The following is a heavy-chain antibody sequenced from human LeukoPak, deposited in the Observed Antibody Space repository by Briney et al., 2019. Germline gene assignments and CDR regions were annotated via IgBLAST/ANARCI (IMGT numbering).Heavy chain of an antibody. V-gene: IGHV3-11*03. J-gene: IGHJ4*02. CDR3: AKGYSYGHF. CDR1: GFTFSDYY. CDR2: ISSSSTYT. Sequence: PGGSLRLSCAASGFTFSDYYMSWIRQAPGQGLEWHSYISSSSTYTNYADSVKGRFSISRDNAKNSVYLQMNSLRAEDTAVYYCAKGYSYGHFWGQGTLVTVSS. D-gene: IGHD5-18*01.